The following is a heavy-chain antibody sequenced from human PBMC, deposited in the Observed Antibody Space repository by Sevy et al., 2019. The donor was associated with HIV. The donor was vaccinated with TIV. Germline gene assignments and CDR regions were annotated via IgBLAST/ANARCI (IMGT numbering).Heavy chain of an antibody. J-gene: IGHJ4*02. D-gene: IGHD1-1*01. CDR2: FYSSGGT. CDR1: GGSISSQY. Sequence: TLSLTCTVSGGSISSQYWSWVRQPVGKGLEWIGHFYSSGGTDYNPSLKSRVTMSVDTSENSFFLKMASVTAADTAIYYCALIENNNVWGQGILVTVSS. CDR3: ALIENNNV. V-gene: IGHV4-4*07.